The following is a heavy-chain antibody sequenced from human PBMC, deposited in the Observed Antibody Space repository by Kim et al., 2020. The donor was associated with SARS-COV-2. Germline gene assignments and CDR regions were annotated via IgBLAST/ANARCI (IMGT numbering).Heavy chain of an antibody. V-gene: IGHV3-9*01. CDR2: LSWNSGCI. Sequence: GGSLRLSCAASGFTFDDYAMHWVRQAPGKGLEWVSGLSWNSGCIGYADSVKGRFTISRDNAKNSLYLQMNSLRAEDTALYYCAKDIGAFDFWSGYGGMDVWGQGTPVTVSS. D-gene: IGHD3-3*01. CDR1: GFTFDDYA. J-gene: IGHJ6*02. CDR3: AKDIGAFDFWSGYGGMDV.